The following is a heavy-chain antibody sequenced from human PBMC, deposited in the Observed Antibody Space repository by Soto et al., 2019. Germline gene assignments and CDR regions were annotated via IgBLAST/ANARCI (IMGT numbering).Heavy chain of an antibody. CDR2: IYHSGST. J-gene: IGHJ5*02. Sequence: SETLSLTCAVSGGSISSSNWWSWVRQPPGKGLEWIGEIYHSGSTYYNPSLKSRVTISVDTSKNQFSLKLSSVTAADTAVYYCARNGRDYDFWSGYRRGYNWFDPWGQGTLVTVSS. CDR1: GGSISSSNW. CDR3: ARNGRDYDFWSGYRRGYNWFDP. V-gene: IGHV4-4*02. D-gene: IGHD3-3*01.